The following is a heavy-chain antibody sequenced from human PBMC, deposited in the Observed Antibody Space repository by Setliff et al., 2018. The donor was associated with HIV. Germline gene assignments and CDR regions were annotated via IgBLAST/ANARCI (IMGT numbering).Heavy chain of an antibody. J-gene: IGHJ4*02. CDR3: ARMRWGGSAAAGWDY. D-gene: IGHD6-13*01. CDR1: GYSFRNYG. V-gene: IGHV1-18*01. CDR2: VNNYNGNT. Sequence: ASVKVSCKTSGYSFRNYGITWARLAPGQGLEWMGWVNNYNGNTNSAQKFRDRVSLSADTSSTTTYLELRNLTFDDTALYYCARMRWGGSAAAGWDYWGQGSQVTVSS.